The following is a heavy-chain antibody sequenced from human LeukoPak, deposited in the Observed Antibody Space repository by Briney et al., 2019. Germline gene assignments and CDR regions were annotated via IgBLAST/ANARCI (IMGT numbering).Heavy chain of an antibody. CDR3: TRDGSTSWYKGGFDY. J-gene: IGHJ4*02. Sequence: SETLSLTCAVYGGSFSGYYWSWIRQPPGKGLEWIGEINHSGSTNYNPSLKSRVTISVDTSKNQFSLKLTSVTAADTAVYYCTRDGSTSWYKGGFDYWGPGTLVTVSS. V-gene: IGHV4-34*01. CDR2: INHSGST. D-gene: IGHD6-13*01. CDR1: GGSFSGYY.